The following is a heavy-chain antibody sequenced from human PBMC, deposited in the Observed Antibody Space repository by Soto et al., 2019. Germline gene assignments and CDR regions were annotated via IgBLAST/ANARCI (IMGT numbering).Heavy chain of an antibody. V-gene: IGHV1-69*13. Sequence: ASVKFSCTASGGTFRSYAISWVRHAPEQGLEWMGGIIPIFGTANYAQKFPGRVTITADESTSTAYMELSSLRSEDTAVYYCERYFGFWSGPYGMDVWGQGTTVTVSS. J-gene: IGHJ6*02. CDR3: ERYFGFWSGPYGMDV. D-gene: IGHD3-3*01. CDR2: IIPIFGTA. CDR1: GGTFRSYA.